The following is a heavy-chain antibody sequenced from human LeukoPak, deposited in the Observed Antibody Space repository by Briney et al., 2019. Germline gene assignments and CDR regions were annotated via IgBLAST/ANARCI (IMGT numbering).Heavy chain of an antibody. CDR3: AKDLWVNWNYRRIMDY. V-gene: IGHV3-64*01. CDR2: ISSNGGST. CDR1: GFTFSSYA. D-gene: IGHD1-7*01. J-gene: IGHJ4*02. Sequence: SGGSLRLSCAASGFTFSSYAMHWVRQAPGKGLEYVSAISSNGGSTYYANSVKGRFTISRDDSKNTLYLQMGSLRAEDMAVYYCAKDLWVNWNYRRIMDYWGQGTLVTVSS.